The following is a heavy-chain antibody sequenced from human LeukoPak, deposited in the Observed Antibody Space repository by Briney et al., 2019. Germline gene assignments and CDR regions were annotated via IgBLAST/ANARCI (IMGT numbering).Heavy chain of an antibody. Sequence: GGSLRLSCAASGFTFSSYSMNWVRQAPGKGLEWVSYISSSSSTIYYADSVKGRFTISRHNAKNSLYLQMNSLRAEDTAVYYCARDYDFWSQGYYMDVWGKGTTVTVSS. D-gene: IGHD3-3*01. CDR3: ARDYDFWSQGYYMDV. CDR2: ISSSSSTI. CDR1: GFTFSSYS. J-gene: IGHJ6*03. V-gene: IGHV3-48*01.